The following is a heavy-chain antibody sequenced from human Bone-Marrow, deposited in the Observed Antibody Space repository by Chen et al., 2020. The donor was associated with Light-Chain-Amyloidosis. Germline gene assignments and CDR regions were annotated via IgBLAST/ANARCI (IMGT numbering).Heavy chain of an antibody. CDR2: IYPDDSDA. J-gene: IGHJ4*02. Sequence: KGSGYTFPNYWIGWVRQMPGKGLEWMGVIYPDDSDARYSPSFEGQVTISADKSXTTAYLQWRSLKASDTAMYYCARRRDGYNFDYWGQGTLVTVSS. D-gene: IGHD5-12*01. CDR1: GYTFPNYW. V-gene: IGHV5-51*01. CDR3: ARRRDGYNFDY.